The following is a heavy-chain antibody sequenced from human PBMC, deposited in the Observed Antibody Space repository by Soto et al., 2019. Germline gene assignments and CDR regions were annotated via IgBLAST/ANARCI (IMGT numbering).Heavy chain of an antibody. CDR2: INHSGST. D-gene: IGHD3-3*01. Sequence: ASETLSLTCAVYGGSFSGYYWSWIRQPPGKGLEWIGEINHSGSTNYNPSLKSRVTISVDTSKNQFSLKLSSVTAADTAVYYCARVLYYDFWSDPLEVWGQGTTVTVSS. J-gene: IGHJ6*02. CDR3: ARVLYYDFWSDPLEV. CDR1: GGSFSGYY. V-gene: IGHV4-34*01.